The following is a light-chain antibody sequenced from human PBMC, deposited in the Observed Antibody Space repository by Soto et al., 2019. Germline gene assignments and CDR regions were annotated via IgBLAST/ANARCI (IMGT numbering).Light chain of an antibody. CDR2: ATS. CDR3: QQGYSSRWT. Sequence: DIQMTQSPSSLSASVGDRVTITCRASQNIRSYLNWYQQKPGKAPQLLIYATSSLQTGVPSRVSASGSGTDFSLVISDLQPEDSATYYCQQGYSSRWTSGSGTKVEI. J-gene: IGKJ1*01. V-gene: IGKV1-39*01. CDR1: QNIRSY.